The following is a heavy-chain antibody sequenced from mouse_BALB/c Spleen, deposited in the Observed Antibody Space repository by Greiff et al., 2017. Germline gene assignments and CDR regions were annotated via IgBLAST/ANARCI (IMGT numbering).Heavy chain of an antibody. V-gene: IGHV10-1*02. Sequence: EVQLQESGGGLVQPKGSLKLSCAASGFTFNTYAMNWVRQAPGKGLEWVARIRSKSNNYATYYADSVKDRFTISRDDSQSMLYLQMNNLKTEDTAMYYCVSLYYGNYYAMDYWGQGTSVTVSS. CDR2: IRSKSNNYAT. D-gene: IGHD2-1*01. CDR3: VSLYYGNYYAMDY. J-gene: IGHJ4*01. CDR1: GFTFNTYA.